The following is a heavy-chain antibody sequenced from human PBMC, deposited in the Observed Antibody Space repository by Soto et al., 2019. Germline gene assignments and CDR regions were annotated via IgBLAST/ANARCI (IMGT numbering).Heavy chain of an antibody. CDR3: AGSSSSTSFLDY. J-gene: IGHJ4*02. CDR1: GYTFTSYG. V-gene: IGHV1-18*01. CDR2: ISAYNGNT. D-gene: IGHD6-6*01. Sequence: XSVKVSCKASGYTFTSYGMSWVRQAPGQGLEWMGWISAYNGNTNYAQKLQGRVTMTTDTSTSTAYMELRSLRSDDTAVYYCAGSSSSTSFLDYWGQGTLVTVSS.